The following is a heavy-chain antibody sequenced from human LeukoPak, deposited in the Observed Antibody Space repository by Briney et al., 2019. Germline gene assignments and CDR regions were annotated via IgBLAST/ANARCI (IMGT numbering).Heavy chain of an antibody. CDR2: ISSSSSYI. CDR3: ASGSSSLIDY. Sequence: GESLRLSCAASGFTFSSYSMNWVRQAPGKGLEWVSSISSSSSYIYYADSVKGRFTISRDNAKNSLYLQMDSLRAEDTAVYYCASGSSSLIDYWGQGTLVTVSS. D-gene: IGHD6-13*01. CDR1: GFTFSSYS. V-gene: IGHV3-21*01. J-gene: IGHJ4*02.